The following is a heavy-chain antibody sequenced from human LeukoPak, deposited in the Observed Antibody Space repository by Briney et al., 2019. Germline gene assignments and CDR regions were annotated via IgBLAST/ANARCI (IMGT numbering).Heavy chain of an antibody. Sequence: GGSLRLSCEASGFTFTSHDISWVRQAPGKGLEWVSAISGSGGSTYYADSVKGRFTISRDNAKNSLYLQMNSLRAEDTAVYYCARALRYSYGPYYFDYWGQGTLVTVSS. CDR2: ISGSGGST. CDR1: GFTFTSHD. D-gene: IGHD5-18*01. V-gene: IGHV3-23*01. CDR3: ARALRYSYGPYYFDY. J-gene: IGHJ4*02.